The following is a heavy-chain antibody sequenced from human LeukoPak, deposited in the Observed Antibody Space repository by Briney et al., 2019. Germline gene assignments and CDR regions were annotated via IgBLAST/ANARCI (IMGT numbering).Heavy chain of an antibody. V-gene: IGHV3-30*02. CDR2: IRYDGTKT. J-gene: IGHJ4*02. Sequence: GGSLRLSCTASGFQFSRNGMHWVRQAPGKGMEWVAFIRYDGTKTFYGDSVRGRFTISRDNSKNTLYLEMNSLRHEDTAVYSCARDFDDVNGNFYYIPDFWGQGTLVTVSS. D-gene: IGHD2-8*01. CDR1: GFQFSRNG. CDR3: ARDFDDVNGNFYYIPDF.